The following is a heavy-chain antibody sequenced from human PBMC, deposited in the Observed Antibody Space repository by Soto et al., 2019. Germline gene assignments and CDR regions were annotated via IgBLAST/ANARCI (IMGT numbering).Heavy chain of an antibody. CDR3: ARRGSGHTFDY. CDR1: GASISRIGFH. V-gene: IGHV4-39*01. Sequence: QVQLQESGPGLVKPSETLSLTCPVSGASISRIGFHWGWIRQPPGQGLEWIGSIYDAGTTFYNSSLKSRVTISADTSKNHFSLRLTSVTAADTAVYYCARRGSGHTFDYWGQGTLVTVSS. J-gene: IGHJ4*02. CDR2: IYDAGTT. D-gene: IGHD3-10*01.